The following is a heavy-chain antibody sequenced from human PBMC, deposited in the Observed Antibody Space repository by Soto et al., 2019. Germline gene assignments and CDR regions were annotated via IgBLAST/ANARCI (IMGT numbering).Heavy chain of an antibody. Sequence: EVQLVESGGGLVQPGGSLRVSCAASGFTFSDYWMSWARQTPGKGLEWVANIKEDGSQKYYADSVKGRFTISRDNAKNVLYLEMKYLSAEETARYYCARTGTTHYWGQGTLVTVSP. J-gene: IGHJ4*02. CDR3: ARTGTTHY. CDR2: IKEDGSQK. V-gene: IGHV3-7*01. D-gene: IGHD1-1*01. CDR1: GFTFSDYW.